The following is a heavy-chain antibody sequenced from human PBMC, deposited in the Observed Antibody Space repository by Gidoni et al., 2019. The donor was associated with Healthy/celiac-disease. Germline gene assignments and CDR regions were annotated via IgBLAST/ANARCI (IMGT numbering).Heavy chain of an antibody. Sequence: QVQLQELGPGLVKPSETLALTCAVPGYSISSGYCWGWILQPPGKWLEWIGSIYHSGGPYYNPSLKSRGTISVDTSKNHFALKLSSVTAADTAVYYCARQSSNYYDSSGYYAFDYWGQGTLVTVSS. D-gene: IGHD3-22*01. J-gene: IGHJ4*02. CDR1: GYSISSGYC. CDR2: IYHSGGP. CDR3: ARQSSNYYDSSGYYAFDY. V-gene: IGHV4-38-2*01.